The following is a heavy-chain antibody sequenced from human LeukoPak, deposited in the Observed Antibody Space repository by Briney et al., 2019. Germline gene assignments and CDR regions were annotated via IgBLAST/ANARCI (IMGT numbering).Heavy chain of an antibody. CDR3: ARGVTARGFYYMDI. CDR1: GYTFTGYY. J-gene: IGHJ6*03. CDR2: INPNSGGT. Sequence: ASAKVSCKASGYTFTGYYIHWVRQAPGQGLEWMGWINPNSGGTNSAQKFQGRVTMTRDTSISTAYMELSRLTSDDTAVYSCARGVTARGFYYMDIWGKGTTVTISS. V-gene: IGHV1-2*02. D-gene: IGHD2-21*02.